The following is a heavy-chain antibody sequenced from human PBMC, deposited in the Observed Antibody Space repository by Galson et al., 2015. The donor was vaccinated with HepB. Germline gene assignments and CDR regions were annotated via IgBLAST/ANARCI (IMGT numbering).Heavy chain of an antibody. CDR3: ARDLHKSDAVRFSEWLSIDGYDY. D-gene: IGHD3-3*01. CDR2: ISSSSSYI. Sequence: SLRLSCAASGFTFSSYSMNWVRQAPGKGLEWVSSISSSSSYIYYADSVKGRFTISRDNAKNSLYLQMNSLRAEGTAVYYCARDLHKSDAVRFSEWLSIDGYDYWGQGTLVTVSS. CDR1: GFTFSSYS. J-gene: IGHJ4*02. V-gene: IGHV3-21*01.